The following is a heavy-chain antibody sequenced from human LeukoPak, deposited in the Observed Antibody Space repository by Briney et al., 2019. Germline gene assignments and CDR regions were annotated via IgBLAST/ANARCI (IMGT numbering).Heavy chain of an antibody. CDR3: ARGGGYGGYDDY. CDR1: GYSISSGYY. V-gene: IGHV4-38-2*02. J-gene: IGHJ4*02. D-gene: IGHD5-12*01. Sequence: PSETLSLTCTVSGYSISSGYYWGWIRQPPGKGLEWIGSIYHSGTTYYNPSLKSRVTISVDTSKNQFSLKLNSVTAADTAVYYCARGGGYGGYDDYWGQGNLVTVSS. CDR2: IYHSGTT.